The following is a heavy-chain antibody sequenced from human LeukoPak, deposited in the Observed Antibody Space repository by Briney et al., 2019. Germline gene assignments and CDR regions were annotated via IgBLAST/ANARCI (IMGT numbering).Heavy chain of an antibody. D-gene: IGHD5-12*01. CDR2: IYYSGST. CDR3: ASGMVATPDRANYFDY. CDR1: GGSISSSSYY. J-gene: IGHJ4*02. V-gene: IGHV4-39*01. Sequence: SETLSLTCTVSGGSISSSSYYWGWIRQPQGKGLEWIGSIYYSGSTYYNPSLKSRVTISVDTSKNQFSLKLSSVTAADTAVYYCASGMVATPDRANYFDYWGQGTLVTVSS.